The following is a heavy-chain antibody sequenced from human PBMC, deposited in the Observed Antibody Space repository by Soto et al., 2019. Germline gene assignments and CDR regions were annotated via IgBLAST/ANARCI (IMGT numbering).Heavy chain of an antibody. CDR2: IIPIFGTA. D-gene: IGHD6-13*01. CDR1: GGTFSSYA. Sequence: ASVEAATKASGGTFSSYAISWARQAPGQGLEWMGGIIPIFGTANYAEKCQGRVTITTDKSTSTAYMELSSLRSENTALYYCARASYSSRWLYWFDPWGQGTLVTVSS. V-gene: IGHV1-69*05. J-gene: IGHJ5*02. CDR3: ARASYSSRWLYWFDP.